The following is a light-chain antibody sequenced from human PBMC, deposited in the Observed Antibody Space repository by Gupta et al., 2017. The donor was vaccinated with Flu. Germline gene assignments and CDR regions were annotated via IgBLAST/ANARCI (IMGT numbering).Light chain of an antibody. Sequence: QSALTQPASGSGSPGQSITISCTGTTSDVGGYNSVSWYQQRPDTAPNLMIYDVSNRPSGTSNPFSCSNSGNTAALTISVLQAEDEADYYYSSYTNASTIVVAFGGGTKLTVL. CDR2: DVS. V-gene: IGLV2-14*01. CDR3: SSYTNASTIVVA. CDR1: TSDVGGYNS. J-gene: IGLJ2*01.